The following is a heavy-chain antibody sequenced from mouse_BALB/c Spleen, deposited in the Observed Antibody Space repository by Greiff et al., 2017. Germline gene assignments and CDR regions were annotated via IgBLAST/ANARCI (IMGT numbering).Heavy chain of an antibody. CDR3: ARRDYRYDGAWFAY. V-gene: IGHV5-17*02. CDR1: GFTFSSFG. J-gene: IGHJ3*01. D-gene: IGHD2-14*01. Sequence: EVQGVESGGGLVQPGGSRKLSCAASGFTFSSFGMHWVRQAPEKGLEWVAYISSGSSTIYYADTVKGRFTISRDNPKNTLFLQMTSLRSEDTAMYYCARRDYRYDGAWFAYWGQGTLVTVSA. CDR2: ISSGSSTI.